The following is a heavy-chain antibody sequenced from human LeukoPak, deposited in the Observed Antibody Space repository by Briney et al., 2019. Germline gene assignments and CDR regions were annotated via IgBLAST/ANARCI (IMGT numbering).Heavy chain of an antibody. CDR1: GFTFGSCA. Sequence: GGSLRLSCAASGFTFGSCAISWVRQAPGKGLEWVSIIQSGGSTYYGDSVKGRFIISRDNSKNTVYLQMNILRAEDTAVYYCARADRALAGTFRGFDYWGQGTLVTVSS. V-gene: IGHV3-53*01. CDR3: ARADRALAGTFRGFDY. J-gene: IGHJ4*02. D-gene: IGHD6-19*01. CDR2: IQSGGST.